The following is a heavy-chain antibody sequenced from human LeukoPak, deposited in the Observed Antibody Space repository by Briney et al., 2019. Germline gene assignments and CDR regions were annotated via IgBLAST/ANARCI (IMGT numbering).Heavy chain of an antibody. CDR1: GYSFTSYW. V-gene: IGHV5-51*01. CDR3: ARRGRYCSSTSCFDFDY. Sequence: GESLKISCKGSGYSFTSYWIGWVRQMPGKGLEWMGIIYPGDSDTRYSPSFQGQVTISADKSISTAYLQWSSLKASDTAMYYCARRGRYCSSTSCFDFDYWGQGTLVTVSS. CDR2: IYPGDSDT. D-gene: IGHD2-2*01. J-gene: IGHJ4*02.